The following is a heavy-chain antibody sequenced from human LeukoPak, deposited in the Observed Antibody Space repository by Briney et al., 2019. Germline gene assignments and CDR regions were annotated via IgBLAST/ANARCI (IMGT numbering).Heavy chain of an antibody. V-gene: IGHV3-23*01. CDR1: GFTFSSYA. D-gene: IGHD6-6*01. CDR2: IRASGGST. CDR3: AKDKMDSSSSGEGIFDY. J-gene: IGHJ4*02. Sequence: GGSLRLSCAASGFTFSSYAMSWVRQAPGKGLEWVSAIRASGGSTYYADSVKGRFTISRDNSKNTLYLQMNSLRAEDTAVYYCAKDKMDSSSSGEGIFDYWGQGTLVTVSS.